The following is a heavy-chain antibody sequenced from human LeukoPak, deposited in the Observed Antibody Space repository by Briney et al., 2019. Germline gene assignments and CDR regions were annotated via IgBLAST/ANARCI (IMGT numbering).Heavy chain of an antibody. CDR3: ASPAVYSSSWHYFDY. D-gene: IGHD6-13*01. J-gene: IGHJ4*02. V-gene: IGHV3-13*04. CDR2: IDPNGDG. CDR1: GFTFSSYD. Sequence: GASVRLSCAASGFTFSSYDMHWVRQATGKGLEWVSAIDPNGDGYYHATLKGRFTISRENSKNTLYLQMNSLRAEDTAVYYCASPAVYSSSWHYFDYWGQGTLDTLPS.